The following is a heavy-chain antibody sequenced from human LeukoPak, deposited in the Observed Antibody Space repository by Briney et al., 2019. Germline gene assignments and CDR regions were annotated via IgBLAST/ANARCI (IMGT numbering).Heavy chain of an antibody. J-gene: IGHJ3*02. D-gene: IGHD5-18*01. CDR1: GFTFSSYG. Sequence: GGSLRLSCAASGFTFSSYGMHWVRQAPGKGLEWVAVIWYDGSNKYYADSVKGRFTISRDNSKNTLYLQMNSLGAEDTAVYYCAGKRDTAMADIWGQGTMVTVSS. V-gene: IGHV3-33*01. CDR3: AGKRDTAMADI. CDR2: IWYDGSNK.